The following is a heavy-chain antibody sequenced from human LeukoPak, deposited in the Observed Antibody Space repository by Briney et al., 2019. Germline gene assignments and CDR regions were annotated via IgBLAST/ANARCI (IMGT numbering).Heavy chain of an antibody. CDR2: ISGSGADT. D-gene: IGHD4-11*01. Sequence: GGSLRLSCAASGFTLSSFAMTWVRQAPGRGMEWVSGISGSGADTYYADSVRGRFTISRDNSKNTLYLQMNSLRAEDTAVYYCSKDSSYFDYTKSFDYWGQGTLVTVSS. CDR1: GFTLSSFA. V-gene: IGHV3-23*01. CDR3: SKDSSYFDYTKSFDY. J-gene: IGHJ4*02.